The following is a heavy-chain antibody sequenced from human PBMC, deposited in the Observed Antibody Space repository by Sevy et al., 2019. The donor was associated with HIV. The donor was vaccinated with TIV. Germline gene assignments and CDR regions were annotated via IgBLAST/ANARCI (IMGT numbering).Heavy chain of an antibody. CDR3: AREPDYYGSGENWFDP. Sequence: ASVKVSCKASDYTFTSYGISWVRQAPGQGLEWMGWISAYNGNTNYAQKLQGRVTMTTDTSTSTAYMELRSLRSDDTAVYYCAREPDYYGSGENWFDPWGQGTLVTVSS. CDR2: ISAYNGNT. D-gene: IGHD3-10*01. J-gene: IGHJ5*02. V-gene: IGHV1-18*01. CDR1: DYTFTSYG.